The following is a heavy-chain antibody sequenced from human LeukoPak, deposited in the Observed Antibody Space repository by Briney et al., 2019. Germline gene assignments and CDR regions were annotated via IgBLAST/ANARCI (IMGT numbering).Heavy chain of an antibody. CDR3: AKDKSDCSSISCYTPFDY. CDR1: GFTFDNYA. J-gene: IGHJ4*02. V-gene: IGHV3-9*01. D-gene: IGHD2-2*02. Sequence: GGSLRLSCAASGFTFDNYAMHWVRQAPGKGLEWVSGISWNSGTIDYADSVKGRFTISRDNAKNSLYLQMNGLRAEDTALYYCAKDKSDCSSISCYTPFDYWGQGTLVTVSS. CDR2: ISWNSGTI.